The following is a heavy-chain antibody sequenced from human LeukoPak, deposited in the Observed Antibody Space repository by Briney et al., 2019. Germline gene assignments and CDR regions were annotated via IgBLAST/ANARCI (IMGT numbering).Heavy chain of an antibody. Sequence: PSETLPLTCTVSGGSISSYYWSWIRQPPGKGLEWSGYIYYSGSTNYNPSLKSRVTISVDTSKTQFSLKLSSVTAADTAVYYCARDYYDSSGYYDYWGQGTLVTVSS. CDR1: GGSISSYY. J-gene: IGHJ4*02. CDR3: ARDYYDSSGYYDY. CDR2: IYYSGST. D-gene: IGHD3-22*01. V-gene: IGHV4-59*01.